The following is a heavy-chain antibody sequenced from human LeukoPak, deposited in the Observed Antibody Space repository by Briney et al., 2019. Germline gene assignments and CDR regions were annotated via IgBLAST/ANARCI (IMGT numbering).Heavy chain of an antibody. CDR3: VRAYDILTGPEY. Sequence: GGSLRLSCAASGFTFSRYGTHWVRQAPGKGLEWVAVIRYDGSNKYYADSVKGRFTISRDNSKNMLYLQMNSLSAEDTAVYYCVRAYDILTGPEYWGQGTLVTVSS. V-gene: IGHV3-33*01. CDR2: IRYDGSNK. J-gene: IGHJ4*02. D-gene: IGHD3-9*01. CDR1: GFTFSRYG.